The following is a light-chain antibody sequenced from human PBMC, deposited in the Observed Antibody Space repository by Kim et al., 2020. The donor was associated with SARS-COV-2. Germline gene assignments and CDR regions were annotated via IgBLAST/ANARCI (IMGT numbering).Light chain of an antibody. Sequence: AIRITQSPSSLSASTGGRVTITCRASQGIRNYLAWYQQNPGKAPKLLIYAASTLQSGVPARFSGSGSGTEFTLTISYLQSEDFATYYCQQYYDYPWTFGQGTKLEI. CDR3: QQYYDYPWT. V-gene: IGKV1-8*01. CDR2: AAS. J-gene: IGKJ1*01. CDR1: QGIRNY.